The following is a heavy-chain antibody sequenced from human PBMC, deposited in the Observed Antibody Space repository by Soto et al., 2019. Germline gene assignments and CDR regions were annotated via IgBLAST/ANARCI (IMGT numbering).Heavy chain of an antibody. D-gene: IGHD6-13*01. CDR1: GYTFTGYY. J-gene: IGHJ6*02. CDR3: ARAAGTHTYHYYGMDV. V-gene: IGHV1-2*02. CDR2: INPNSGGT. Sequence: VASVKVSCKASGYTFTGYYMHWVRQAPGQGLEWMGWINPNSGGTNYAQKFQGRVTMTRDTSISTAYMELSRLRSDDTAVYYCARAAGTHTYHYYGMDVWGQGTTVTVSS.